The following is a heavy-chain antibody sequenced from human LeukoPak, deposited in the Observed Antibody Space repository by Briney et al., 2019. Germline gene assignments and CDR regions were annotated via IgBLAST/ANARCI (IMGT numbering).Heavy chain of an antibody. CDR2: IIPIFGTA. V-gene: IGHV1-69*05. CDR3: ARGEEYCSGGSCYSGGRMNYYYYYMDV. Sequence: GASVKVSCKASGGTFISYAISWVRQAPGQGLEWRGGIIPIFGTANYAQKFQGRVTITTEKYTSTAYMELSSLRSEDTAVYYCARGEEYCSGGSCYSGGRMNYYYYYMDVWGKGTTVTVSS. J-gene: IGHJ6*03. CDR1: GGTFISYA. D-gene: IGHD2-15*01.